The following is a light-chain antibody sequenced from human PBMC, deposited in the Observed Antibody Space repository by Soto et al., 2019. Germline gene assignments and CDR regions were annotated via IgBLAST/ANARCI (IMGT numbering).Light chain of an antibody. CDR1: SRDVGGYNY. V-gene: IGLV2-14*01. Sequence: QSALTQPASVSGTPGQSITISCTGTSRDVGGYNYVSWHQQHPGKAPNLMIYEVSKPPSGASNRFSGSKSGNTAFRTISVLQAEDEADYYCSSYTSISTWVFGGGTKLTVL. CDR3: SSYTSISTWV. J-gene: IGLJ3*02. CDR2: EVS.